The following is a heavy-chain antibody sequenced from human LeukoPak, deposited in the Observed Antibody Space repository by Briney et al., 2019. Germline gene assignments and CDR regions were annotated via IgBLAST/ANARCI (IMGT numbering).Heavy chain of an antibody. Sequence: GGSLRLSCAASGFTFSDYYMNWIRQAPGKGLEWVSYISSSGSTIYYADSVRGRFTISRDNAKNSLYLQMNSLRAEDTVVYYCARQYSYGSRAFDYWGQGTLVTVSS. J-gene: IGHJ4*02. CDR3: ARQYSYGSRAFDY. CDR2: ISSSGSTI. D-gene: IGHD5-18*01. CDR1: GFTFSDYY. V-gene: IGHV3-11*01.